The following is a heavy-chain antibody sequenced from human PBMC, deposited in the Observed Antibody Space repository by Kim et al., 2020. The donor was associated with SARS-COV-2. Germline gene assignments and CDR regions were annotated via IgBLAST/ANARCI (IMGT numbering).Heavy chain of an antibody. V-gene: IGHV3-33*01. D-gene: IGHD3-22*01. Sequence: GGSLRLSCAASGFTFSSYGMHWVRQAPGKGLEWVAVIWYDGSNKYYADSVKGRFTISRDNSKNTLYLQMNSLRAEDTAVYYCARFLSSGYYYIDYWGQGTLVTVSS. CDR3: ARFLSSGYYYIDY. CDR1: GFTFSSYG. J-gene: IGHJ4*02. CDR2: IWYDGSNK.